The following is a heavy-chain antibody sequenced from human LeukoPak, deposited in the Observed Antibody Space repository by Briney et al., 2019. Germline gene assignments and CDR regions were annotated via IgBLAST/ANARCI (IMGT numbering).Heavy chain of an antibody. CDR1: GFTFSNFA. CDR3: ARLPDYDFWSGYYIPYYYYGMDV. J-gene: IGHJ6*02. D-gene: IGHD3-3*01. Sequence: GGSLRLSCTASGFTFSNFAMDWVRQAPGKGLEWVSYISGNSRTTYYADSVKGRFTISRDNAKNSLYLQMNSLRAEDTAVYYCARLPDYDFWSGYYIPYYYYGMDVWGQGTTVTVSS. CDR2: ISGNSRTT. V-gene: IGHV3-48*04.